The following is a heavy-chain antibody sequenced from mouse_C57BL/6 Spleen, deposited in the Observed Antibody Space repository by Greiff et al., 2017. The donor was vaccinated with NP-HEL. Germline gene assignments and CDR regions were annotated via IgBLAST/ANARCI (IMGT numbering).Heavy chain of an antibody. CDR3: ARTYDYAWFAY. CDR2: INPNNGGT. V-gene: IGHV1-18*01. CDR1: GYTFTDYN. J-gene: IGHJ3*01. Sequence: VHVKQSGPELVKPGASVKIPCKASGYTFTDYNMDWVKQSHGKSLEWIGDINPNNGGTIYNQKFKGKATLTVDKSSSTAYMELRSLTSEDTAVYYCARTYDYAWFAYWGQGTLVTVSA. D-gene: IGHD2-4*01.